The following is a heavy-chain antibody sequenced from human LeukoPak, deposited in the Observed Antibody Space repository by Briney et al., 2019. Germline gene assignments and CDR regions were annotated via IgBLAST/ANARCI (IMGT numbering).Heavy chain of an antibody. CDR1: GGSISSGGYY. V-gene: IGHV4-30-2*01. J-gene: IGHJ4*02. Sequence: PSQALSLTCTVSGGSISSGGYYWSWLRQPPGKGLEWIGYIYHSGSTYYNPSLKSRVTITVDRSKNQFSLKLSSVTAAATAVYYCARGKYDFRSGSPPRFDYWGQGTLVTVSS. CDR2: IYHSGST. D-gene: IGHD3-3*01. CDR3: ARGKYDFRSGSPPRFDY.